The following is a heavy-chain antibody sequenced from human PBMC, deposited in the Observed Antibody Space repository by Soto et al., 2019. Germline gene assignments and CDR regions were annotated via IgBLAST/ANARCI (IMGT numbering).Heavy chain of an antibody. CDR1: GFTFRNYA. J-gene: IGHJ4*02. CDR2: ISGNGGTT. V-gene: IGHV3-23*01. Sequence: LRLSCTASGFTFRNYAMSWVRQAPGKGLQWVAAISGNGGTTYYADSVKGRFTLSRDNFKNTLYLQMNSLRTEDTAVYYCAKDQGNGPLYFDSWGLGTLVTVSS. D-gene: IGHD2-8*01. CDR3: AKDQGNGPLYFDS.